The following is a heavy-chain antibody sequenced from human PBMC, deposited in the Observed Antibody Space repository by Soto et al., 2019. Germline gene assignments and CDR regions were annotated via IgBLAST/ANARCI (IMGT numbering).Heavy chain of an antibody. D-gene: IGHD4-17*01. CDR2: IGTAGDT. CDR1: GFTFSSYD. Sequence: EVQLVESGGGLVQPGGSLRLSCAASGFTFSSYDMHRVRQATGKGLEWVSAIGTAGDTYYPGSVKGRFTISRENAKNSLYLQMNSLRAGDTAVYYCARANGGLYYFDYWGQGTLVTVSS. J-gene: IGHJ4*02. V-gene: IGHV3-13*01. CDR3: ARANGGLYYFDY.